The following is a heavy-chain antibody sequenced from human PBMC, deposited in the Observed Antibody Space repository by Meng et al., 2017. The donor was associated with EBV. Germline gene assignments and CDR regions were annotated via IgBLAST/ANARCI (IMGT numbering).Heavy chain of an antibody. J-gene: IGHJ4*02. V-gene: IGHV1-69*01. Sequence: GQSGAGVKKPGASVKVSCQTSGGTFRSDAVSWVRQAPGQGLEWMGGLIPMSDAPYYAQKFQDRVTITADESTSTHYMDLSGLRSEDTAVYYCASESGRGFTPDYWGQGTLVTVSS. CDR1: GGTFRSDA. CDR3: ASESGRGFTPDY. CDR2: LIPMSDAP. D-gene: IGHD3-10*01.